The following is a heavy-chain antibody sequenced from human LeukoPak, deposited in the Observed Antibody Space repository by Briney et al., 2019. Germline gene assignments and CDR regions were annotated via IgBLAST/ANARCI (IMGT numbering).Heavy chain of an antibody. D-gene: IGHD3-22*01. J-gene: IGHJ4*02. V-gene: IGHV4-39*01. Sequence: PSETLSLTCTVSGGSISSSSYYWGWVRQPPGTGLEWIGSIYYSGSTYYNPSLKSRLTISADTSKNRFSLKLSSVTAADTAVYYCARYYDSSGYYYASDPIYYFDYWGQGTLVTVSS. CDR2: IYYSGST. CDR1: GGSISSSSYY. CDR3: ARYYDSSGYYYASDPIYYFDY.